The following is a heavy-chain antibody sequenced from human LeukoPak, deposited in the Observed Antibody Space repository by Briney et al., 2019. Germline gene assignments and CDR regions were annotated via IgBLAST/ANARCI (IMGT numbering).Heavy chain of an antibody. CDR2: ISAYNGNT. Sequence: ASVKVSCKASGYTFTSYGISWVRQAPGQGLEWVGWISAYNGNTNYAQKLQGRVTMTTDTSTSTAYMELRSLRSDDTAVYYCARSAAAGTIATFDYWGQGTLVTVSS. V-gene: IGHV1-18*01. D-gene: IGHD6-13*01. J-gene: IGHJ4*02. CDR3: ARSAAAGTIATFDY. CDR1: GYTFTSYG.